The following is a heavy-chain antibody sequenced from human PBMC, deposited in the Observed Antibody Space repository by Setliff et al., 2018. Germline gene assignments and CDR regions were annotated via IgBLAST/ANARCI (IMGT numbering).Heavy chain of an antibody. Sequence: SETLSLTCTVSGGSFTTYYWSWIRQSPGKGLEWIGYIYYSGRTNYNPSLKSRVSISVDTSTNQFSLRLISVTAADTAVYYCARHLSSGSYYSGAYYYMDVWGKGTTVTVSS. D-gene: IGHD1-26*01. CDR1: GGSFTTYY. V-gene: IGHV4-59*08. CDR3: ARHLSSGSYYSGAYYYMDV. J-gene: IGHJ6*03. CDR2: IYYSGRT.